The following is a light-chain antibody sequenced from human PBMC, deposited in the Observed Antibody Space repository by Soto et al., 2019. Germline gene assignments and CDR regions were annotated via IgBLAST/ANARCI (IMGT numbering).Light chain of an antibody. J-gene: IGLJ2*01. CDR2: LEGSGSY. Sequence: QSVLTQSSSASASLGSSVKLTCTLSSGHSSDIIAWHQQQPGKAPRYLMKLEGSGSYNKGSGVPDRFSGSSSGADRYLTIANLQFEEEANYYCETWVSNTRVFGGGTKLTVL. CDR1: SGHSSDI. V-gene: IGLV4-60*02. CDR3: ETWVSNTRV.